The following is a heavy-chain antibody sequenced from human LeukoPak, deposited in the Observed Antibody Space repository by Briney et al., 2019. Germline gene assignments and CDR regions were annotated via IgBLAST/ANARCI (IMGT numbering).Heavy chain of an antibody. D-gene: IGHD3-9*01. CDR3: AKPSPGTGDILTGYLSY. V-gene: IGHV3-23*01. Sequence: PGGSLRLSSAASGFTFSSYAMSWVRQAPGKGLEWVSAISGSGGSTYYADSVKGRFTISRDNSKNTLYLQMNSLRAEDTAVYYCAKPSPGTGDILTGYLSYWGQGTLVTVSS. CDR1: GFTFSSYA. J-gene: IGHJ4*02. CDR2: ISGSGGST.